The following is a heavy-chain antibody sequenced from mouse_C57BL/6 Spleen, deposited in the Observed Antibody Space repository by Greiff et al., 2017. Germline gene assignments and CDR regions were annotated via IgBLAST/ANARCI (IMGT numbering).Heavy chain of an antibody. CDR3: ARRRTAQATFYFDY. D-gene: IGHD3-2*02. CDR1: GYTFTSYW. CDR2: IHPNSGST. J-gene: IGHJ2*01. V-gene: IGHV1-64*01. Sequence: VKLQQSGAELVKPGASVKLSCKASGYTFTSYWMHWVKQRPGQGLEWIGMIHPNSGSTNYNEKFKSKATLTVDKSSSTAYMQLSSLTSEDSAVYYCARRRTAQATFYFDYWGQGTTLTVSS.